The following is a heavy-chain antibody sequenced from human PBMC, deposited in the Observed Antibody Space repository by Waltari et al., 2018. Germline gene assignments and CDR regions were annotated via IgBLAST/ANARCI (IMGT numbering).Heavy chain of an antibody. D-gene: IGHD5-18*01. J-gene: IGHJ4*02. V-gene: IGHV4-39*01. Sequence: QLQLQESGPGLVKPSETLSLTCAVSGGSISINNYYWGWIRQPPGKGLEWIGSIYHSGRAYYNPSLTSRVTLSVDTSKNQLSLKLSSVTAADTAVYNCARVRGYSYGYVDYWGQGILVTVSS. CDR2: IYHSGRA. CDR1: GGSISINNYY. CDR3: ARVRGYSYGYVDY.